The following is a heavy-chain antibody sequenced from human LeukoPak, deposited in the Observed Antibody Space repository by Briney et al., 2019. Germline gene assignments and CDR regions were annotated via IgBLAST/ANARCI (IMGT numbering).Heavy chain of an antibody. D-gene: IGHD5-12*01. J-gene: IGHJ4*02. Sequence: SETLSLTCTVSGGSISSYYWSWIPQPPGKGLEWIGYIYYSGSANYNPSLKSRVTISVDTSKNQFSLKLNSVTAADTAVYYCARAAGYRFDYWGQGTLVTVSS. CDR3: ARAAGYRFDY. CDR2: IYYSGSA. V-gene: IGHV4-59*01. CDR1: GGSISSYY.